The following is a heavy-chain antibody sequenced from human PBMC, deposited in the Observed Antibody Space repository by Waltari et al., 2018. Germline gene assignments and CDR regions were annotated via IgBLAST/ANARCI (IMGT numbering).Heavy chain of an antibody. V-gene: IGHV3-9*01. CDR3: AKDLETDYSNFYFDY. J-gene: IGHJ4*02. D-gene: IGHD4-4*01. Sequence: GLEWVSGISWNSGSIGYADSVKGRFTISRDNAKNSLYLQMNSLRAEDTALYYCAKDLETDYSNFYFDYWGQGTLVTVSS. CDR2: ISWNSGSI.